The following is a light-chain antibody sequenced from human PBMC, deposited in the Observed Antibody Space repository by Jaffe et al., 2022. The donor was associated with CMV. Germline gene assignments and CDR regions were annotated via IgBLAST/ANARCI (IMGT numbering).Light chain of an antibody. J-gene: IGKJ1*01. CDR2: AAS. CDR1: QNIGRY. V-gene: IGKV1-39*01. CDR3: QQNYNTPRT. Sequence: DIQMTQSPSSLSASVGDRVTITCRASQNIGRYLNWYQQKPGKVPEVLICAASTLQSGVPSRFSGSGSGTDFTLTISSLQPEDFATYYCQQNYNTPRTFGQGTKVEIK.